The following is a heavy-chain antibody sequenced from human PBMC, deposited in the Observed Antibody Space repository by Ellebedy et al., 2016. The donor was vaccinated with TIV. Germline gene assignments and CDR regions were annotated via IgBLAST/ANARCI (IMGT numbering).Heavy chain of an antibody. D-gene: IGHD6-19*01. Sequence: GESLKISCSASGFTFNIYAMSWVRQAPGTGLEWVSLISASGDSTYYSDSVKGRFTISRDNAAQSLYLQINNLRADDTAVYYCARFRYTSFWHLGHNGLDYWGQGTLVSVSS. CDR3: ARFRYTSFWHLGHNGLDY. CDR1: GFTFNIYA. V-gene: IGHV3-23*01. J-gene: IGHJ4*02. CDR2: ISASGDST.